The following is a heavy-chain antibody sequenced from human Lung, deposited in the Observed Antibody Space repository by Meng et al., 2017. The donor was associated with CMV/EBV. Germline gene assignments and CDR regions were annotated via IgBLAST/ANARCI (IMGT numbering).Heavy chain of an antibody. Sequence: SVKVSCXASGYTLTNYYIHWVRQAPGQGLEWMGIINPSDNTTIYAQKFQGRVTMTRDTSTSTVYMELSSLRSDDTALYYCARDLGYSSSWYFQYYFDCWGQGTLVTVSS. J-gene: IGHJ4*02. D-gene: IGHD6-13*01. CDR1: GYTLTNYY. V-gene: IGHV1-46*01. CDR2: INPSDNTT. CDR3: ARDLGYSSSWYFQYYFDC.